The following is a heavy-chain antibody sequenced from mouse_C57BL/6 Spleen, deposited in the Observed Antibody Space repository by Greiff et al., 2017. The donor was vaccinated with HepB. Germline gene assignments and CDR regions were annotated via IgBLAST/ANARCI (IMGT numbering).Heavy chain of an antibody. CDR2: IYPGDGDT. D-gene: IGHD2-2*01. V-gene: IGHV1-82*01. CDR3: ARRRYGYDYFDY. J-gene: IGHJ2*01. Sequence: QVQLKESGPELVKPGASVKISCKASGYAFSSSWMNWVKQRPGKGLEWIGRIYPGDGDTNYNGKFKGKATLTADKSSSTAYMQLSSLTSEDSAVYFCARRRYGYDYFDYWGQGTTLTVSS. CDR1: GYAFSSSW.